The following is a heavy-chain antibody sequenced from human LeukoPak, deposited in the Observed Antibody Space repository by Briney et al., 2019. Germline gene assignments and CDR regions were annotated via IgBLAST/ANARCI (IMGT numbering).Heavy chain of an antibody. CDR2: ISCYNGNT. CDR3: ARGGDPPRDGFDI. CDR1: GYTFTSYG. Sequence: ASVKVSCKASGYTFTSYGITWVRQAPGQGLEWIGWISCYNGNTNLAQKLQDRITMTTDTSTTTAYMELRSLRSDDTAVYFCARGGDPPRDGFDIWGQGTMVTVSS. V-gene: IGHV1-18*01. J-gene: IGHJ3*02. D-gene: IGHD2-21*02.